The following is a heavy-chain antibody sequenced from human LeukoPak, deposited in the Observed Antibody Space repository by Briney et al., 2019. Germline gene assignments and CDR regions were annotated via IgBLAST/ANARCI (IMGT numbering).Heavy chain of an antibody. CDR2: MNPNSGNT. Sequence: ASVKVSCKASGYTFTDFEIQWLRQATGQGLEWMGWMNPNSGNTGSAQRFQGRVTMTRDTSISTAYMELHSLRFEDTVVYYCARGGDSVSGFFGYQNWGQGTLVTVSS. CDR1: GYTFTDFE. D-gene: IGHD5-12*01. CDR3: ARGGDSVSGFFGYQN. J-gene: IGHJ4*02. V-gene: IGHV1-8*01.